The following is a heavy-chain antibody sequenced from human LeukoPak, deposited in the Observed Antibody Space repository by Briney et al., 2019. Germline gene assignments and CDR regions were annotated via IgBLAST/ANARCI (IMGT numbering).Heavy chain of an antibody. CDR3: ATTRGVVRGIHFDY. D-gene: IGHD3-10*01. J-gene: IGHJ4*02. CDR1: GGSISSYY. CDR2: IYYSGST. Sequence: SETLSLTCTVSGGSISSYYWSWIRQPPGKGLKWIGYIYYSGSTYYNPSLKSRVTISVDTSKNQFSLKLSSVTAADTAVYYCATTRGVVRGIHFDYWGQGTLVTVSS. V-gene: IGHV4-59*12.